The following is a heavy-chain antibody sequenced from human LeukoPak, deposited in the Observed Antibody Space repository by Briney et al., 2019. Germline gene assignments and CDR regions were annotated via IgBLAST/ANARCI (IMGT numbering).Heavy chain of an antibody. CDR2: ISGSGGST. Sequence: GGSVRLSCAASGYTFSDYAMSWVRQAPGKGLEWVSAISGSGGSTYYADSVKGRFTISRDNSKNTLYLQMNSLRAEDTAVYYCAKDCGYAFDIWGQGTMVIVSS. J-gene: IGHJ3*02. V-gene: IGHV3-23*01. CDR1: GYTFSDYA. CDR3: AKDCGYAFDI.